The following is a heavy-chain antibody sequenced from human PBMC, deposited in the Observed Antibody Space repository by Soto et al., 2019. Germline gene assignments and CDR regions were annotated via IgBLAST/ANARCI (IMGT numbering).Heavy chain of an antibody. CDR3: ARGSLLRFLEWSFDY. CDR2: IYYSGST. V-gene: IGHV4-31*03. D-gene: IGHD3-3*01. Sequence: SETLSLTCTVSGGSISSGGYYWSWIRQHPGKCLEWIGYIYYSGSTYYNPSLKSRVTISVDTSKNQFSLKLSSVTAADTAVYYCARGSLLRFLEWSFDYWGQGTLVTVSS. CDR1: GGSISSGGYY. J-gene: IGHJ4*02.